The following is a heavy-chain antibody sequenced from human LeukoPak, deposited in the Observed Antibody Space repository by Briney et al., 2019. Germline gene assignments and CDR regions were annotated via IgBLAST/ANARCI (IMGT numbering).Heavy chain of an antibody. CDR3: ARGGGGWYLDN. J-gene: IGHJ4*02. Sequence: SETLSLTCAVYGGSFSGYYWSWIRQPPGKGLEWIGEINHSGSTNYNPSLKSRVAISVDTSKNQFSLELSSVTAADTAVYYCARGGGGWYLDNWGQGTLVTVSS. CDR2: INHSGST. CDR1: GGSFSGYY. V-gene: IGHV4-34*01. D-gene: IGHD6-19*01.